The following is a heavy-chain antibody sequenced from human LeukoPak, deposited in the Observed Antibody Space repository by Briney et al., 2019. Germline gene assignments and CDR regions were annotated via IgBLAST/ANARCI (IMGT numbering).Heavy chain of an antibody. CDR1: GGSISRYY. J-gene: IGHJ4*02. D-gene: IGHD3-10*01. V-gene: IGHV4-59*01. CDR2: IYYSGST. Sequence: PSETLSLTCTVSGGSISRYYWSWIRQPPGKGLEWIGYIYYSGSTNYNPSLMSRVTISVDTSKNQFFLKVSSVTAADTAVYYCARSELLWFGGVNSGFDYWGQGTLVTVSS. CDR3: ARSELLWFGGVNSGFDY.